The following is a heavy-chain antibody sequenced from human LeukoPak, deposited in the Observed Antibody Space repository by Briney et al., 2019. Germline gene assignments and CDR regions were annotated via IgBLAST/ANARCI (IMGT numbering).Heavy chain of an antibody. J-gene: IGHJ4*02. V-gene: IGHV1-2*02. CDR1: GFTFIDYC. CDR3: ARDSTAAAGSYFDY. Sequence: ASVKVSCKAAGFTFIDYCSHWVRQAPGQGPEWMGWIDLNNCATKYAPKFQGRVTITRDTSINTAYMELSSLTSDDTAVYYCARDSTAAAGSYFDYWGQGTLVTVSS. D-gene: IGHD6-13*01. CDR2: IDLNNCAT.